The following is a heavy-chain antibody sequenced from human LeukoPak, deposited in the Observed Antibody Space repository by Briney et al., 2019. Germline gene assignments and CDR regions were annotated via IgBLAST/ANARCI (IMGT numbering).Heavy chain of an antibody. CDR3: ARKYSGSGNYFFDY. J-gene: IGHJ4*02. Sequence: GGSLRLSCAASGFTFSSYNMNWVRQAPGKGLEWVSFISTSGNTIYYVNSVKGRFTISRDNAKNSLYLQMNSLRDEDTAVYYCARKYSGSGNYFFDYWGQGTLVTVSS. CDR2: ISTSGNTI. D-gene: IGHD3-10*01. CDR1: GFTFSSYN. V-gene: IGHV3-48*02.